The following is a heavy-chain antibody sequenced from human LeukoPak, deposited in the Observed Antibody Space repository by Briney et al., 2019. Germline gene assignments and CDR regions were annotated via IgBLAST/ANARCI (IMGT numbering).Heavy chain of an antibody. CDR3: ARLPADRYYYYMDV. CDR2: TNHSGST. V-gene: IGHV4-34*01. Sequence: SETLSLTCAVYGGSFSGYYWSWIRQPPGKGLEWIGETNHSGSTNYNPSLKSRVTISVDTSKNQFSLKLSSVTAADTAVYYCARLPADRYYYYMDVWGKGTTVTVSS. J-gene: IGHJ6*03. CDR1: GGSFSGYY.